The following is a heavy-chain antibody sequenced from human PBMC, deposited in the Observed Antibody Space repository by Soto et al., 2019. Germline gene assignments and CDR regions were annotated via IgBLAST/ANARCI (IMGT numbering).Heavy chain of an antibody. Sequence: QVQLVESGGGVVQPGRSLRLSCAASGFTFSSYGMHWVRQAPGKGVEWVAVIWYDGSNKYYADSVKGRFTISRDNSKNTLYLQMNSLRAEDTAVYYCARDADSDRYYYYGMDVWGQGTTVTVSS. CDR1: GFTFSSYG. D-gene: IGHD2-21*02. V-gene: IGHV3-33*01. CDR2: IWYDGSNK. J-gene: IGHJ6*02. CDR3: ARDADSDRYYYYGMDV.